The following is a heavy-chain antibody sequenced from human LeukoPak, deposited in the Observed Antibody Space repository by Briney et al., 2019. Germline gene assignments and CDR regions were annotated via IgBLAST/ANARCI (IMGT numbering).Heavy chain of an antibody. Sequence: GGSLRLSCAASGFTFSSYAMSWVRQAPGKGLEWVSAISGSGGSTYYADSVKGRFTISRDNSKSTLYLQMNSLRAEDTAVYYCAKDSSSGSRGAWNYYMDVWGKGTTVTVSS. J-gene: IGHJ6*03. D-gene: IGHD3-22*01. CDR3: AKDSSSGSRGAWNYYMDV. CDR2: ISGSGGST. CDR1: GFTFSSYA. V-gene: IGHV3-23*01.